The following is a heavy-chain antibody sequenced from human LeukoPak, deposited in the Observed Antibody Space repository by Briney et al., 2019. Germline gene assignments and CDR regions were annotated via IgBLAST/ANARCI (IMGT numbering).Heavy chain of an antibody. CDR1: GFTFSRYG. J-gene: IGHJ4*02. Sequence: GGSLRLSCAASGFTFSRYGMHWVRQAPGKGLEWVAFIQYDGIIKFYADSVKGRFTISRDNSKNTVYLQMNSLRPEDTAVYYCAKEVQLLPFDYWGQGSLVTVSS. CDR3: AKEVQLLPFDY. V-gene: IGHV3-30*02. CDR2: IQYDGIIK. D-gene: IGHD1-1*01.